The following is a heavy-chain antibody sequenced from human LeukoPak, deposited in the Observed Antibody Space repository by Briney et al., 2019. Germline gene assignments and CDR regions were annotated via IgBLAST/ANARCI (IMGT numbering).Heavy chain of an antibody. V-gene: IGHV4-38-2*02. CDR2: IYHSGST. D-gene: IGHD6-19*01. Sequence: SETLSLTCTVSGYSISSGYYWGWIRQPPGKGLEWIGSIYHSGSTYYNPSLKSRVTISVDTSKNQFSLKLSSVTAADTAVYYCARDHLGYSSGWYVRGDLDYWGQGTLVTVSS. J-gene: IGHJ4*02. CDR3: ARDHLGYSSGWYVRGDLDY. CDR1: GYSISSGYY.